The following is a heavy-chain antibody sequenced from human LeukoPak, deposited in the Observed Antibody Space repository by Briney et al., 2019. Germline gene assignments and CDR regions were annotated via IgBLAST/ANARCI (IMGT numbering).Heavy chain of an antibody. Sequence: SVKVSCRASGGTFSSYAISWVRQAPGQGLEWMGGIIPIFDTANYAQKFQGRVTITADESTSTAYMELSSLRSEDTAVYYCARDRCSSTSCPYRSNYYYYGMDVWGKGTTVTVSS. CDR3: ARDRCSSTSCPYRSNYYYYGMDV. D-gene: IGHD2-2*01. CDR1: GGTFSSYA. CDR2: IIPIFDTA. V-gene: IGHV1-69*13. J-gene: IGHJ6*04.